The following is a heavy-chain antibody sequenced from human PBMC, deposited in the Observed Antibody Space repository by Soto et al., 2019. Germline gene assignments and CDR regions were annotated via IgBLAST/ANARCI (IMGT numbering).Heavy chain of an antibody. Sequence: QVQLVQSGTEVKKPGAAVRVSCKTSGHTFNSYGITWVRQAPGQGLEWMGWISGYKGNTNYAQKLQGRVTMTTDTSTSTAYMELRSLRSDDTAVYYCASIGPRYAGGAFDVWGQGTSATVSS. J-gene: IGHJ3*01. CDR3: ASIGPRYAGGAFDV. CDR1: GHTFNSYG. D-gene: IGHD2-2*01. V-gene: IGHV1-18*01. CDR2: ISGYKGNT.